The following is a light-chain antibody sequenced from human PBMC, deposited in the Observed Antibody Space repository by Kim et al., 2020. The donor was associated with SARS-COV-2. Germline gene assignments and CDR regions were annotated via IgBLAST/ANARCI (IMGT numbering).Light chain of an antibody. CDR3: QAWDRSPNWV. J-gene: IGLJ3*02. CDR2: QDS. Sequence: SYELTQPPSVSVSPGQTASITCSGDKLGDKYVCWYQQKPGQSPVLVIYQDSKRPSGIPERSSGSNSGNTATLTISGTQAMDEADYYCQAWDRSPNWVFGGGTQLTVL. CDR1: KLGDKY. V-gene: IGLV3-1*01.